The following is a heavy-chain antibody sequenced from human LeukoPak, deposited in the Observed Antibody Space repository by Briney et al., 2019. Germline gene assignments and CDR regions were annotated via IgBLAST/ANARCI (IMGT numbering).Heavy chain of an antibody. Sequence: GGSLRLSCAASGFSFSTYWMSWVRQAPGKGLEWMANIKEDGSDKNYVESVKGRFTIARDNAKNYVYLQMKSLRAEDTAVYYCARDRGFDNFDYWGQGTLVTVSS. CDR2: IKEDGSDK. CDR1: GFSFSTYW. D-gene: IGHD3-9*01. V-gene: IGHV3-7*01. J-gene: IGHJ4*02. CDR3: ARDRGFDNFDY.